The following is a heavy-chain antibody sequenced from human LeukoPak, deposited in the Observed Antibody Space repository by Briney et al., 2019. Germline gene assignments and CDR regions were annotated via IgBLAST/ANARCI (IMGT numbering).Heavy chain of an antibody. V-gene: IGHV1-46*01. CDR3: ARDADYYDSSGYVVFDY. CDR1: GYTFTSYY. Sequence: RASVKVSCKASGYTFTSYYMHSVRQAPGQGLEWMGIINPSGGSTSYAQKFPGRVTMTRDTSTSTVYMELSSLRSEDTAVYCCARDADYYDSSGYVVFDYWGQGTLVTVSS. CDR2: INPSGGST. D-gene: IGHD3-22*01. J-gene: IGHJ4*02.